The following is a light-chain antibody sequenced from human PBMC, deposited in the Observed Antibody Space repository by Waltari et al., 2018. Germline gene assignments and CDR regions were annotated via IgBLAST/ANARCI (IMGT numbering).Light chain of an antibody. Sequence: DIQMTQSPSSLSASVGERVTITCRASQSISNYLSWFQQKPGRAPKLLIYAASSLQRGVPSRFSGSGSGTDFTLTISSLQPEDFATYHCQQSYSSPLTFGGGTKVEI. CDR1: QSISNY. V-gene: IGKV1-39*01. CDR2: AAS. J-gene: IGKJ4*01. CDR3: QQSYSSPLT.